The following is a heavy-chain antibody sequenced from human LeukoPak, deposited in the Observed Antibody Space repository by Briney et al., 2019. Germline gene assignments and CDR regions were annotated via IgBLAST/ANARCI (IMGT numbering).Heavy chain of an antibody. V-gene: IGHV3-30*03. D-gene: IGHD4-11*01. Sequence: GGSLRLSCAASGFTFSSYGMHWVRQAPGKGLEWVAVISYDGSNKYYADSVKGRFTISRENAKNSLYLQMNSLRAGDTAVYYCARGATVIGWYYYMDVWGKGTTVTVSS. CDR2: ISYDGSNK. CDR3: ARGATVIGWYYYMDV. CDR1: GFTFSSYG. J-gene: IGHJ6*03.